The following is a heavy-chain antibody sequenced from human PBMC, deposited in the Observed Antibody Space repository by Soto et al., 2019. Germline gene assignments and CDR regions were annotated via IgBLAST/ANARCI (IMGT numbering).Heavy chain of an antibody. CDR2: ISGDGSKR. CDR3: VKSAIMTGVIQDYYGMVL. CDR1: EFTFSSNG. D-gene: IGHD5-18*01. Sequence: PGGSLRLSCAASEFTFSSNGMQWVRQAAGKGLEWVAGISGDGSKRYYADSLKGRFTISRDNSKNMLHLQMNNLRPEDTAVYYCVKSAIMTGVIQDYYGMVLWDPGATVTVS. V-gene: IGHV3-30*18. J-gene: IGHJ6*02.